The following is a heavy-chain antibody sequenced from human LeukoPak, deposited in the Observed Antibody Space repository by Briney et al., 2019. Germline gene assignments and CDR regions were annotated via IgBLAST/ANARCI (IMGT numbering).Heavy chain of an antibody. J-gene: IGHJ3*02. CDR3: TRMTTVTWGPTCDI. CDR2: IKSKTDCGTT. CDR1: GFTFSNAW. Sequence: GGSLRLSCAASGFTFSNAWMSWVRPAPGKGLEWVGRIKSKTDCGTTDYAALVKDRFTISKDDSKNTLYLQMNSLKTGDTAVYYCTRMTTVTWGPTCDIWGQGTMVTVSS. V-gene: IGHV3-15*01. D-gene: IGHD4-17*01.